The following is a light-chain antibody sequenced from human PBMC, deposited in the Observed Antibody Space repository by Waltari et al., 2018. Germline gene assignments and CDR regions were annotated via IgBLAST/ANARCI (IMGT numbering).Light chain of an antibody. Sequence: DIQMNQSPSSLSASVGERVSITCRASQGISSWLAWYQQKPGKAPKFLIYKASNLQSGVPSRFSGSGSGTDFTLTISSLQPEDFATYYCQQYSSAPFTFGPGTKLDIK. V-gene: IGKV1D-16*01. J-gene: IGKJ3*01. CDR2: KAS. CDR1: QGISSW. CDR3: QQYSSAPFT.